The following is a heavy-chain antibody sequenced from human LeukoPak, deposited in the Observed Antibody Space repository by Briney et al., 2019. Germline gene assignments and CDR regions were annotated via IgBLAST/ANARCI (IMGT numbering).Heavy chain of an antibody. V-gene: IGHV1-18*01. Sequence: ASVKVSCKASGYTFTSYGISWVRQAPGQGLEWMGWISAYNGNTNYAQKLQGRVTMTTDTSTSTAYMELRSLRSDDTAVYYCARDKAQLERRTHFDYWGQGTPVTVSS. J-gene: IGHJ4*02. CDR3: ARDKAQLERRTHFDY. D-gene: IGHD1-1*01. CDR1: GYTFTSYG. CDR2: ISAYNGNT.